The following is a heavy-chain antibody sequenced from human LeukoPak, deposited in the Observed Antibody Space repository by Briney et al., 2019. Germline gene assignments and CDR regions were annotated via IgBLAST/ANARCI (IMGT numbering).Heavy chain of an antibody. J-gene: IGHJ5*02. D-gene: IGHD6-6*01. Sequence: GGSLRLSCAASGFTFSSYAMSWVRQAPGKGLEWVPAISGSGGSTYYADSVKGRFTISRDNSKNTLYLQMNSLRAEDTAVYYCAKVSVGSIAARQAFDPWGQGTLVTVSS. CDR1: GFTFSSYA. CDR3: AKVSVGSIAARQAFDP. CDR2: ISGSGGST. V-gene: IGHV3-23*01.